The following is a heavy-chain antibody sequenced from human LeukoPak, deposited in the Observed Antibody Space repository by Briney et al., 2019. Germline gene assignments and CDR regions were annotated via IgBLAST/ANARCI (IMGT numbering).Heavy chain of an antibody. CDR3: ARHSPVLYCSGGSCYSLRWAADWFDP. V-gene: IGHV4-39*01. Sequence: PSETLSLTCTVSGGSISSSSYYWGWIRQPPGKGLEWIGSIYYSGSTYYNPSLKSRVTISADTSKNQSSLKLSSVTAADTAVYYCARHSPVLYCSGGSCYSLRWAADWFDPWGQGTLVTVSS. D-gene: IGHD2-15*01. CDR1: GGSISSSSYY. CDR2: IYYSGST. J-gene: IGHJ5*02.